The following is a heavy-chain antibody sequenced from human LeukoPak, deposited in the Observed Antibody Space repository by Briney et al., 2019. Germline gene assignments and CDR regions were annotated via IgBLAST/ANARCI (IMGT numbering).Heavy chain of an antibody. J-gene: IGHJ4*02. CDR1: GFTFSRFC. Sequence: PGGALRLSCAASGFTFSRFCMHWVRQAPGKGLEWVAVICYDGSNKYYADSVKGRFTISRDNSKNTLYLEMNSLRAKDTAVYYCARDYYYDSSGYWDYYFDYWGQGSMVCVCS. D-gene: IGHD3-22*01. CDR2: ICYDGSNK. CDR3: ARDYYYDSSGYWDYYFDY. V-gene: IGHV3-33*08.